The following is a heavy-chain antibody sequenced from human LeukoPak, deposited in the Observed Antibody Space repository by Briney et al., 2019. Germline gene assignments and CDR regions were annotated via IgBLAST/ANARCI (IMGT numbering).Heavy chain of an antibody. D-gene: IGHD3-10*01. CDR3: ARNRLLWFGDALKNWFDP. V-gene: IGHV4-34*01. Sequence: SETLSLTRAVYGGSFSGYYWSWIRQPPGKGLEWIGEINHSGSTNYNPSLKSRVTISVDTSKNQFSLKLSSVTAADTAVYYCARNRLLWFGDALKNWFDPWGQGTLVTVSS. CDR1: GGSFSGYY. J-gene: IGHJ5*02. CDR2: INHSGST.